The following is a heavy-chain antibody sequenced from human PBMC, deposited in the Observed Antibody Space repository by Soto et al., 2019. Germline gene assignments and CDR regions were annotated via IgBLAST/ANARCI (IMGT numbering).Heavy chain of an antibody. CDR2: INPNSGGT. CDR3: ARDSCSGGSCYPSNYYYYGMDV. CDR1: GYTFTGYY. Sequence: AASVKVSCKASGYTFTGYYMHWVRQAPGQGLEWMGWINPNSGGTNYAQKFQGWVTMTRDTSISTAYMELSRLRSDDTAVYYCARDSCSGGSCYPSNYYYYGMDVWGQGATVTVSS. V-gene: IGHV1-2*04. J-gene: IGHJ6*02. D-gene: IGHD2-15*01.